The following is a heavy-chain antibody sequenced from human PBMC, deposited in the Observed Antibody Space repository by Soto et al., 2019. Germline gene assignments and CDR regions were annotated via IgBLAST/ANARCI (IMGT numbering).Heavy chain of an antibody. D-gene: IGHD6-19*01. Sequence: AASVKGSCKASGGTFSSYAISWVRQAPGQGLEWMGGIIPIFGTANYAQKFQGRVTITADESTSTAYMELSSLRSEDTAVYYCASGLSYSSGWYALYYGMDVWGQGTTVTVSS. V-gene: IGHV1-69*13. CDR1: GGTFSSYA. CDR3: ASGLSYSSGWYALYYGMDV. CDR2: IIPIFGTA. J-gene: IGHJ6*02.